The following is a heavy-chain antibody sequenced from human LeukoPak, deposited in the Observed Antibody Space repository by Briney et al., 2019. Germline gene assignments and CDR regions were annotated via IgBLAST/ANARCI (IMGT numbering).Heavy chain of an antibody. D-gene: IGHD2-21*02. Sequence: ASVKVSCKASGYTFTSYDINWVRQATGQGLEWMGWISAYNGNTNYAQKLQGRVTMTTDTSTSTAYMELRSLRSDDTAVYYCARAVYCGGDCHWGDAFDIWGQGTMVTVSS. CDR1: GYTFTSYD. CDR2: ISAYNGNT. V-gene: IGHV1-18*01. J-gene: IGHJ3*02. CDR3: ARAVYCGGDCHWGDAFDI.